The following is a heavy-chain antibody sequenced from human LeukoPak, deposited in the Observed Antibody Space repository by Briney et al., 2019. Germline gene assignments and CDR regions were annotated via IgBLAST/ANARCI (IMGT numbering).Heavy chain of an antibody. V-gene: IGHV3-30*02. D-gene: IGHD1-26*01. Sequence: GGSLRLSCAASGFTFSNYAIHWVRQAPGKGLEWVGFIWCNGSNNYHADSVKGRFTISRANSKNTVHLQMNSLRAEDTAVYYCAKDKGLISGKYYFDYWGQGALVTVPS. CDR1: GFTFSNYA. CDR3: AKDKGLISGKYYFDY. CDR2: IWCNGSNN. J-gene: IGHJ4*02.